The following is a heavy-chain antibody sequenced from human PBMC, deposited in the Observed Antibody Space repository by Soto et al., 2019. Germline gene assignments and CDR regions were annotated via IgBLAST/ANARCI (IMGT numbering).Heavy chain of an antibody. D-gene: IGHD5-18*01. CDR3: ARSTGGYSYGFGWFDP. J-gene: IGHJ5*02. CDR2: IYYRGST. V-gene: IGHV4-39*01. CDR1: GGSISSSSYY. Sequence: QLQLQESGPGLVKPSETLSLTCTVSGGSISSSSYYWGWIRQPPGKGLEWIGSIYYRGSTYYNPSLKSRVTTSVDTSKNQFSLKLSSVTAADTAVYYCARSTGGYSYGFGWFDPWGQGTLVTVSS.